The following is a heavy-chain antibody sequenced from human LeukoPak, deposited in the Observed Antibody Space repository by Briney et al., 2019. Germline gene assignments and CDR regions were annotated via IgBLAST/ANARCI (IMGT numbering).Heavy chain of an antibody. CDR2: IYTSGST. Sequence: SETLSLTCTVSGGSISSGSYYCSWIRQPAGKGLEWIGRIYTSGSTNYNPSLKSRVTISVDTSKNQFSLKLSSVTAADTAVYYCARGKFHYDSSGLKYYFDYWGQGTLVTVSS. D-gene: IGHD3-22*01. CDR3: ARGKFHYDSSGLKYYFDY. CDR1: GGSISSGSYY. J-gene: IGHJ4*02. V-gene: IGHV4-61*02.